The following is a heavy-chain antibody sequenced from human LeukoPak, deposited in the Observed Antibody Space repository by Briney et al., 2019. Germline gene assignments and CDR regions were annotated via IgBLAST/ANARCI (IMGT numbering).Heavy chain of an antibody. Sequence: TGGSLRLSCAASGFSFSNYPMQWVRQAPGKGLEWVATISYDGSSRYSAHSVEGRFTISRDNSKNTLYLQMDSLRAEDTAVYYCARDRAWNYFDYWGQGTLVTVSS. J-gene: IGHJ4*01. D-gene: IGHD3-3*01. CDR2: ISYDGSSR. CDR1: GFSFSNYP. CDR3: ARDRAWNYFDY. V-gene: IGHV3-30*04.